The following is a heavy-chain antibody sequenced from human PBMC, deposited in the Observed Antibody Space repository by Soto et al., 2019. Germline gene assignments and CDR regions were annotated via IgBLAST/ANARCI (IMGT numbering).Heavy chain of an antibody. V-gene: IGHV4-39*01. D-gene: IGHD1-1*01. Sequence: QLQLQESGPGLVKPSETLSLTCTVSGGSISSSSYYWGWIRQPPGKGLEWIGSIYYSGSTYYNPSLKSRVTISVDTSKNQFSLKLSSVTAADTAVYYCARQTEPYLFDYWGQGTLVTVSS. CDR3: ARQTEPYLFDY. J-gene: IGHJ4*02. CDR2: IYYSGST. CDR1: GGSISSSSYY.